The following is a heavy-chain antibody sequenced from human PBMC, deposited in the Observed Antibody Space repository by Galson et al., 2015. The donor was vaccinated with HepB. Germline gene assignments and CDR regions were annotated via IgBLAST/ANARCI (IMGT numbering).Heavy chain of an antibody. Sequence: SVKVSCKASGGTFSSYAISWVRQAPGQGLEWIGRIIPILGIANYAQKFQGRVTITADKSTSTAYMELSSLRSEDTAVYYCARAELRYFDRPPHPNNWFDPWGQGTLLTVSS. V-gene: IGHV1-69*04. CDR3: ARAELRYFDRPPHPNNWFDP. CDR1: GGTFSSYA. J-gene: IGHJ5*02. D-gene: IGHD3-9*01. CDR2: IIPILGIA.